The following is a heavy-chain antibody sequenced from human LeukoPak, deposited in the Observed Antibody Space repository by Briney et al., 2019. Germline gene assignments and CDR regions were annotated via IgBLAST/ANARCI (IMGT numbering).Heavy chain of an antibody. J-gene: IGHJ2*01. CDR2: IYYTGST. CDR3: AASRWYFDV. V-gene: IGHV4-59*08. Sequence: PSETLSLTCTVSGGSISSYYWSWIRQPPGKGLEWIGYIYYTGSTTYNPSLESRVTISVDTSKNQFSLRLRSVTAADTAVYYCAASRWYFDVWGRGVVVAVSS. CDR1: GGSISSYY.